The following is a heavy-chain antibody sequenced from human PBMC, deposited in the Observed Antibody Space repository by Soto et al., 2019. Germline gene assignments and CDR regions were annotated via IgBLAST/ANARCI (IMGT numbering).Heavy chain of an antibody. J-gene: IGHJ4*02. Sequence: PGGSLRLSXAASGFTFSSYWMSWVRQAPGKGLEWVANIKQDGSEKYYVDSVKGRFTISRDNAKNSLYLQMNSLRAEDTAVYYCARDNSRAAGTFDYWGQGTLVTVSS. CDR1: GFTFSSYW. V-gene: IGHV3-7*03. D-gene: IGHD6-13*01. CDR2: IKQDGSEK. CDR3: ARDNSRAAGTFDY.